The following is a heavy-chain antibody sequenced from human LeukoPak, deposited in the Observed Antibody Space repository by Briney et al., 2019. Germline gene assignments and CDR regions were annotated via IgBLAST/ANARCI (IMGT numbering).Heavy chain of an antibody. CDR2: INPNSGGT. D-gene: IGHD4-23*01. Sequence: ASVKVSCKASGYTFTGYYTHWVRQAPGQGLEWMGWINPNSGGTNYAQKFQGRVTMTRDTSISTAYMELSRLRSDDTAVYYCARDMTMVVTYDYWGQGTLVTVSS. V-gene: IGHV1-2*02. CDR3: ARDMTMVVTYDY. J-gene: IGHJ4*02. CDR1: GYTFTGYY.